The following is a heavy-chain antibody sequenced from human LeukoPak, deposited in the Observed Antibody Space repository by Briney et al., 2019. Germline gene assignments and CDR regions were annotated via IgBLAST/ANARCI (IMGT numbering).Heavy chain of an antibody. CDR3: ARHHFGGIYNAFDI. D-gene: IGHD4-23*01. CDR1: GDSITRSNYY. J-gene: IGHJ3*02. Sequence: SETLSLTCTVSGDSITRSNYYWGWIRQPPGKGLEWIGRMYYSGSTYHNPSLKSRVTISVDTSKNQFSLNLSSVTAADAAVYYCARHHFGGIYNAFDIWGQGTMVTVSS. V-gene: IGHV4-39*01. CDR2: MYYSGST.